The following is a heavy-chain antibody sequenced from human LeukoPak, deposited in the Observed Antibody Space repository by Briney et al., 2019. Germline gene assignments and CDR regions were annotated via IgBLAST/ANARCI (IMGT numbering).Heavy chain of an antibody. J-gene: IGHJ4*02. V-gene: IGHV3-30*04. CDR2: ISYDGSNK. Sequence: GGSLRLSCAASGFTLSSYAMHRVRQAPGKGLGWVAVISYDGSNKYYADSVKGRFTISRDNSKNTLYLQMNSLRAEDTAVYYCARGEWLSRGYYFDYWGQGTLVTVSS. D-gene: IGHD6-19*01. CDR3: ARGEWLSRGYYFDY. CDR1: GFTLSSYA.